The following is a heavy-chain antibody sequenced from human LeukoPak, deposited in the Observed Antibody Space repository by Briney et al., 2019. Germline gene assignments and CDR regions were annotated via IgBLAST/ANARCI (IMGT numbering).Heavy chain of an antibody. CDR2: ISRGGSTT. J-gene: IGHJ3*02. CDR3: VRGVSISSSWYNDI. V-gene: IGHV3-11*01. Sequence: GGSLRLSCAASGFTFSDYYMSWIRQAPGKGLEWVSYISRGGSTTYYVDSVKGRFTISRDNAKNSLYLQMNSLRAEDTAVYHCVRGVSISSSWYNDIWGQGTMVIVSS. D-gene: IGHD6-13*01. CDR1: GFTFSDYY.